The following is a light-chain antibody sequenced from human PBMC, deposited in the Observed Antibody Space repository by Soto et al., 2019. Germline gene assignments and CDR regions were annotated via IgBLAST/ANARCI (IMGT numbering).Light chain of an antibody. CDR1: QSVTSSY. Sequence: EIVLTQSPGTLSLSPGERATLSCRASQSVTSSYLAWYQQKPGQAPRLLIYGASNRATGIPDRFSGSGSGTDFTLTITSLQSEDFAIYYCQQYNNWPLITFGQGTRLEIK. CDR2: GAS. V-gene: IGKV3-20*01. CDR3: QQYNNWPLIT. J-gene: IGKJ5*01.